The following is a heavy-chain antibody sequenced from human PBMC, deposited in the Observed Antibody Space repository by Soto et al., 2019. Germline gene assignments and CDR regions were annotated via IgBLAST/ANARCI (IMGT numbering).Heavy chain of an antibody. Sequence: QVQLVESGGGVVQPGRSLRLSCVASGFTFSRYAMHWVRQAPGKGLEWVAVLSYVGRDYYYADSVRGRSTVSRDNSRDTQYHQMNSLRSEDTAVYFWARDPSIDAKYYFDNWGQGTLVTVSS. D-gene: IGHD1-26*01. J-gene: IGHJ4*02. CDR3: ARDPSIDAKYYFDN. V-gene: IGHV3-30*14. CDR2: LSYVGRDY. CDR1: GFTFSRYA.